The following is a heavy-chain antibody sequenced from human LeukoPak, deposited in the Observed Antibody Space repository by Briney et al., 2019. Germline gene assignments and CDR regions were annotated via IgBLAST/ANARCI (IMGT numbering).Heavy chain of an antibody. J-gene: IGHJ4*02. D-gene: IGHD6-13*01. CDR1: GFAFSTYS. CDR3: AKLRVTAAVSY. CDR2: ISGSGGDT. Sequence: PGGSLRLSCAASGFAFSTYSMTWVRQAPGKGLEWVSAISGSGGDTYYADSVKGRFTISRDNSKYTLYLQMNSLRAEDTAVYHCAKLRVTAAVSYWGQGTLVTVSS. V-gene: IGHV3-23*01.